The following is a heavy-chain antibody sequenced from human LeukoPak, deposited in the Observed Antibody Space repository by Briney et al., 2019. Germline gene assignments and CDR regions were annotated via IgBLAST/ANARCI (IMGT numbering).Heavy chain of an antibody. CDR1: GFTFDDYG. V-gene: IGHV3-23*01. D-gene: IGHD2-15*01. CDR3: ARKGSSVVDTTRPFDI. J-gene: IGHJ3*02. Sequence: GGSLRLSCAASGFTFDDYGMSWVRQAPGKGLEWVSGISGSVSRTNYADSVKGRFTISRDDSKNTLYLQMNSLRADDAAVYYCARKGSSVVDTTRPFDIWGPGTMVTVSS. CDR2: ISGSVSRT.